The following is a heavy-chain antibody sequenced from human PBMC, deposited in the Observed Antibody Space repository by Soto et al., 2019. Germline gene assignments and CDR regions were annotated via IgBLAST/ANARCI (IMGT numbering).Heavy chain of an antibody. CDR3: VKDLSNGWIGAFDI. Sequence: EVNLVESGGNLVQPGRSLRLSCAASGFTFDDYAIHWVRQAPGKGLEWVSGISWNSGSVGYADSVKGRFTISRDNAKSSLSLQMNSLTTEDTALYYCVKDLSNGWIGAFDIWGRGTMVTVSS. CDR2: ISWNSGSV. V-gene: IGHV3-9*01. J-gene: IGHJ3*02. D-gene: IGHD2-2*01. CDR1: GFTFDDYA.